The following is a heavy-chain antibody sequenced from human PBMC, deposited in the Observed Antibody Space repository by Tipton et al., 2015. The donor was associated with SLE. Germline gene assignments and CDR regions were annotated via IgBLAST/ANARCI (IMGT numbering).Heavy chain of an antibody. V-gene: IGHV4-38-2*01. CDR3: ASRTGQVVVIDY. Sequence: TLSLTCAVSGYSISSGYYWGWIRKPPGKGLEWIGSIYHSGSTYYNPSLKSRVTISVGTSKNQFSLKLSSVTAADTAVYYCASRTGQVVVIDYWGQGTLVTVSS. CDR2: IYHSGST. D-gene: IGHD3-22*01. J-gene: IGHJ4*02. CDR1: GYSISSGYY.